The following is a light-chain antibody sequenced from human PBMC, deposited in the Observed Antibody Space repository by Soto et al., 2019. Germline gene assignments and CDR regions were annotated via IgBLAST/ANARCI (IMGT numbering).Light chain of an antibody. V-gene: IGLV2-14*01. CDR2: DVS. Sequence: QPVLTQPAPVSGSPGQSITISCTGTSSDVGGYNYVSWYQQHPGKAPKLKIYDVSNRPSGVSIRFSGSKSGNTTSLTISGLQVEDEDDYYCSSYTSSSTYVVFGGGTKLTVL. J-gene: IGLJ2*01. CDR3: SSYTSSSTYVV. CDR1: SSDVGGYNY.